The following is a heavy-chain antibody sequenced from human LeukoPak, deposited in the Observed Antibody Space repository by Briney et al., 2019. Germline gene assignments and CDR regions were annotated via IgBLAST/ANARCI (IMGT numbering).Heavy chain of an antibody. V-gene: IGHV3-11*03. J-gene: IGHJ4*02. Sequence: GGSLRLSCAASGYTFSDSYRNWIRQAPGKGPEWVSYISGSSGDTNYIDSVRGRFTVSRDNAKKSLYLQMNSLRAEDTAVYYCVRRARVPSNWGPGTLVTVSS. CDR1: GYTFSDSY. D-gene: IGHD3-10*02. CDR3: VRRARVPSN. CDR2: ISGSSGDT.